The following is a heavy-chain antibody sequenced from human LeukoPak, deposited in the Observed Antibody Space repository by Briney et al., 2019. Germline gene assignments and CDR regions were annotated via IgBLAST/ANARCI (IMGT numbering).Heavy chain of an antibody. D-gene: IGHD6-13*01. CDR1: GFTFSDYY. CDR3: ARDGYSSSWYWFDY. Sequence: KPGGSLRLSCAASGFTFSDYYMSRIRQAPGKGLEWVPYISSSSSYTNYADSVKGRFTISRDNAKNSLYLQMNSLRAEDTAVYYCARDGYSSSWYWFDYWGQGTLVTVSS. CDR2: ISSSSSYT. J-gene: IGHJ4*02. V-gene: IGHV3-11*06.